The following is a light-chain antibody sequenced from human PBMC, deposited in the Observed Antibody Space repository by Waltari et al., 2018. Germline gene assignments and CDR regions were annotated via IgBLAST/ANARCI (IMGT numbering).Light chain of an antibody. V-gene: IGKV3-11*01. CDR2: DAS. CDR3: QQRPT. J-gene: IGKJ3*01. CDR1: QSVSSY. Sequence: EIVLTQSPATLSLSPGERATPSCRASQSVSSYLAWYQQKPGQAPRLLIYDASNRATGIPARFSGSGSGTDFTLTISSLEPEDFAVYYCQQRPTFGPGTKVDIK.